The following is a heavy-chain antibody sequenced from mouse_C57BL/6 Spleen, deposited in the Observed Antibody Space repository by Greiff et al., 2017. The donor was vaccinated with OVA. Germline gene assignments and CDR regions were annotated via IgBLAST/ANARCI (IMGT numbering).Heavy chain of an antibody. D-gene: IGHD2-1*01. CDR3: AGYYGNYGVYYFDY. CDR1: GYTFTSYW. J-gene: IGHJ2*01. V-gene: IGHV1-55*01. Sequence: QVQLQQSGAELVKPGASVKMSCKASGYTFTSYWITWVKQRPGQGLEWIGDIYPGSGSTNYNEKFKSKATLTVDTSSSTAYMQLSSLTSEDSAVYYCAGYYGNYGVYYFDYWGQGTTLTVSS. CDR2: IYPGSGST.